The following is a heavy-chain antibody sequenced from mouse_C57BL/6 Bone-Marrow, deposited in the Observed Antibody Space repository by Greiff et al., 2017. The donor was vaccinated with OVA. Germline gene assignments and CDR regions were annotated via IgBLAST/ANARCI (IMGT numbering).Heavy chain of an antibody. V-gene: IGHV1-7*01. Sequence: VQLQQSGAELAKPGASVKLSCKASGYTFTSSWMHWVQQRPGQGLAWIGSISPSSGYTKYNQKFKDKATLTADKSSSTAYMQLSRLTYEDSAVDYCARWGTTGGFDVWGTGTTVTVSS. J-gene: IGHJ1*03. D-gene: IGHD2-14*01. CDR3: ARWGTTGGFDV. CDR1: GYTFTSSW. CDR2: ISPSSGYT.